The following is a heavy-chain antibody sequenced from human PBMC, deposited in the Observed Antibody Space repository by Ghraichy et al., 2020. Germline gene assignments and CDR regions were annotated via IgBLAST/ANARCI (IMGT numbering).Heavy chain of an antibody. V-gene: IGHV4-59*01. CDR1: GGSISSYY. J-gene: IGHJ3*02. CDR3: ARDLPTAYYYGSGSAFDI. D-gene: IGHD3-10*01. CDR2: VFYTGST. Sequence: QTLSLTCTVSGGSISSYYWSWIRQPPGEGLEWIGYVFYTGSTNYNPSLKSRVTISLDTSKNQFSLKLSSVTAADTAVYYCARDLPTAYYYGSGSAFDIWGQGTMVTVSS.